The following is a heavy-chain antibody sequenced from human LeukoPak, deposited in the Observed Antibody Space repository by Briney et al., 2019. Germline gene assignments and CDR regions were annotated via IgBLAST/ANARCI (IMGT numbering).Heavy chain of an antibody. CDR1: GYSFTDYW. J-gene: IGHJ6*03. V-gene: IGHV5-51*01. CDR3: ARPHRYYYYYMDV. Sequence: GEYLKISCKGSGYSFTDYWIAWVRQMPGKGLEYMGIIYTADSDTRYSPSFQGQVTISADKSISTAFLQWSSLKASDTAIYYCARPHRYYYYYMDVWGKGTTVTVSS. CDR2: IYTADSDT.